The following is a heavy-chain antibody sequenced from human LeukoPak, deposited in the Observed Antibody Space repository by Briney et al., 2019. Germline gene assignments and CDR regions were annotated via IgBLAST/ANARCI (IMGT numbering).Heavy chain of an antibody. J-gene: IGHJ4*02. D-gene: IGHD4-17*01. Sequence: GKSLRLSCEASGFTFRLYGMHWVRQAPGRGLEWVALISNDGNKKYFADSVKGRFTMSRDNSKSTLYLQMNSLTPEDTALYFCAKDRSPYGDYIGVDYWGQGTLVSVSS. CDR1: GFTFRLYG. CDR2: ISNDGNKK. CDR3: AKDRSPYGDYIGVDY. V-gene: IGHV3-30*18.